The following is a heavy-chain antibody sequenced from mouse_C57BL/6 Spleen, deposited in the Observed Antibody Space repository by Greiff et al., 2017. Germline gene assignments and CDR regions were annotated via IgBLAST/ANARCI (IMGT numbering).Heavy chain of an antibody. V-gene: IGHV5-17*01. CDR1: GFTFSDYG. Sequence: EVKLVESGGGLVKPGGSLKLSCASSGFTFSDYGMHWVRQAPEKGLEWVAYISSGSSTIYYADTVKGRFTISRDNAKNTLFLQMTSLRSEDTAMYYCAKVYYYGSSYSYAMDYWGQGTSVTVSS. J-gene: IGHJ4*01. D-gene: IGHD1-1*01. CDR2: ISSGSSTI. CDR3: AKVYYYGSSYSYAMDY.